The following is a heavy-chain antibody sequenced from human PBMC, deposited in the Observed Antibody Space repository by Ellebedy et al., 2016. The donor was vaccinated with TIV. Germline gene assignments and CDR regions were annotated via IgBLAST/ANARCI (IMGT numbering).Heavy chain of an antibody. D-gene: IGHD2-15*01. CDR1: GLTFSSHA. V-gene: IGHV3-23*01. CDR3: GKEILVVVTPALDH. CDR2: ITASGSR. J-gene: IGHJ4*02. Sequence: PGGSLRLSCAASGLTFSSHAMSWVRQAPGKGLEWVSAITASGSRHYADSVKGRFTISRDNTKNTVYLQMSSLRAEDTAVYYCGKEILVVVTPALDHWGQGTLVTVSS.